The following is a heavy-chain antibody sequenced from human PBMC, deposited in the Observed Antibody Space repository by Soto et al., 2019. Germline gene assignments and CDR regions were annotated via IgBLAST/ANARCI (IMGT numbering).Heavy chain of an antibody. CDR1: GFTFSNAC. V-gene: IGHV3-15*01. CDR2: IKSKTDGGTT. D-gene: IGHD6-13*01. Sequence: EVQLVESGGGLVKPGGSLRLSCAASGFTFSNACMNWVRQAPGKGLEWVGRIKSKTDGGTTDYAASVKGRFTISRDDSENTAYLQMNSRKPEDTAVYYCATRRGSSWYWGIDYWGQGTQVPVSS. CDR3: ATRRGSSWYWGIDY. J-gene: IGHJ4*02.